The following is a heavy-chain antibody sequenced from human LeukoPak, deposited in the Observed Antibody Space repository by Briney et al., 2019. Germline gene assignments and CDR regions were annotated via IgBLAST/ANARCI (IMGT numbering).Heavy chain of an antibody. CDR1: GFSFSSYS. J-gene: IGHJ4*02. CDR2: TSGSSSHI. Sequence: GGSLRLSCAASGFSFSSYSMNWVRQAPGKGLEWVSSTSGSSSHIYYADSVKGRFTITRDNAKNSLYLQMNSLRAEDTAVYFCARFIVVGTTTGAYDYWGQGALVTVSS. D-gene: IGHD2-15*01. V-gene: IGHV3-21*01. CDR3: ARFIVVGTTTGAYDY.